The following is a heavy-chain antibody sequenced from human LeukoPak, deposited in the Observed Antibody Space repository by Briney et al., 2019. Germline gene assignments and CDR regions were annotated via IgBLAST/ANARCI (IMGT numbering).Heavy chain of an antibody. CDR1: GGSISSYY. Sequence: PSEALSLTCTVSGGSISSYYWSWIRQPPGEGLEWIGYIYYSGSTNYNHSLKSRVTISVDTSKNQFSLKLSSVTAADTAVYYCARVNRGSSWPFDYWGQGTLVTVSS. CDR3: ARVNRGSSWPFDY. V-gene: IGHV4-59*01. D-gene: IGHD6-13*01. CDR2: IYYSGST. J-gene: IGHJ4*02.